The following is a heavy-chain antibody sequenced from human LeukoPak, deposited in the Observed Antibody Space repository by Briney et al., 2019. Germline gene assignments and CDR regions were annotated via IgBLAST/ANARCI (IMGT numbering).Heavy chain of an antibody. CDR2: INHSGST. J-gene: IGHJ5*02. D-gene: IGHD2-8*01. CDR1: GGSFSGYY. Sequence: SSETLSLTCAVYGGSFSGYYWSWIRQPPGKGLEWIGEINHSGSTNYNPSLKSRVTISVDTSKNQFSLNLRSVTAADTAVYYCARHGSVRSPLGPWGQGTLVTVSS. V-gene: IGHV4-34*01. CDR3: ARHGSVRSPLGP.